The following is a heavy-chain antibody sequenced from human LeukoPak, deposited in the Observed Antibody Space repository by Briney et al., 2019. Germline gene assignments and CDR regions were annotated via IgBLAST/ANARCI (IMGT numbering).Heavy chain of an antibody. CDR3: ASSLVPYGSGSSRPDDY. D-gene: IGHD3-10*01. V-gene: IGHV4-59*01. J-gene: IGHJ4*02. CDR1: GGSISSYY. Sequence: SETLSLTCTVSGGSISSYYWSWIRQPPGKGLEWIGYIYYSGSTNYNPSLKSRVTISVDTSKNQFSLKLSSVTAADTAVYYCASSLVPYGSGSSRPDDYWGQGTLVTVSS. CDR2: IYYSGST.